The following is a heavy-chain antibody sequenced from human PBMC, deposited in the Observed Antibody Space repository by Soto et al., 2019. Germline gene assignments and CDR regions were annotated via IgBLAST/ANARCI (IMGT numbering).Heavy chain of an antibody. CDR1: GGSISSSSYY. Sequence: QLQLQESGPGLVKPSETLSLTCTVSGGSISSSSYYWGWIRQPPGKGLEWIGSIYYSGSTYYNPSLKSRVTISVDTSKNQFSLKLSSVTAADTAVYYCARHASLISAAGKEDWFDPWGQGTLVTVSS. J-gene: IGHJ5*02. D-gene: IGHD6-13*01. CDR3: ARHASLISAAGKEDWFDP. CDR2: IYYSGST. V-gene: IGHV4-39*01.